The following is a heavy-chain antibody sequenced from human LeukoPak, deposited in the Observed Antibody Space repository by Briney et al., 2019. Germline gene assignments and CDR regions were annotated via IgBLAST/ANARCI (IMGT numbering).Heavy chain of an antibody. Sequence: GGSLRLSCAASGFTFSAYWMHWVRQVPGKGLVWVSRINSDGSSTSYADSVKGRFTISRDNAKNTLYLQMNSLRAEDTAVYYCARESSSWGNFDYWGQGTLVTVSS. V-gene: IGHV3-74*01. J-gene: IGHJ4*02. CDR1: GFTFSAYW. CDR3: ARESSSWGNFDY. CDR2: INSDGSST. D-gene: IGHD6-13*01.